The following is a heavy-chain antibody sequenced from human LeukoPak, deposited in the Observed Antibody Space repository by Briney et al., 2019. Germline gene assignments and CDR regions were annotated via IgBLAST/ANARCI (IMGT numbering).Heavy chain of an antibody. Sequence: ESGPTLVKPTQTLTLTCTFSGFSLSTSGVGVGWIRQPPGKALEWLALIYWDDDKRYSPSLKTRLTIAKDTSKNQVVLTVTNVDPVDTATYYCARHSNYDYYFGNWGQGALVSVSS. CDR3: ARHSNYDYYFGN. D-gene: IGHD4-11*01. CDR2: IYWDDDK. V-gene: IGHV2-5*02. J-gene: IGHJ4*02. CDR1: GFSLSTSGVG.